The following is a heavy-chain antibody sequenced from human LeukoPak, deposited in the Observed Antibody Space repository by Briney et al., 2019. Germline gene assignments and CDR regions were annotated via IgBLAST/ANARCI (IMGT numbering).Heavy chain of an antibody. V-gene: IGHV4-59*12. J-gene: IGHJ4*02. CDR3: ARNDYYSAAY. D-gene: IGHD3-22*01. Sequence: SETLSLTCNVSGGSISGYHWSWIRQPPGKGLEWLGYIYYSGSSNYNPSLKSRVTISADTSKNQFSLRLTSVTAADTAVYYCARNDYYSAAYWGQGTLVTVSS. CDR2: IYYSGSS. CDR1: GGSISGYH.